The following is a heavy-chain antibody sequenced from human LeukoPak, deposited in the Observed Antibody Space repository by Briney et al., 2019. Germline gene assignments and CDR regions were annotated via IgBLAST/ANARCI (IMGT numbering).Heavy chain of an antibody. V-gene: IGHV1-69*01. D-gene: IGHD6-19*01. CDR1: GGTFSSYA. CDR2: IIPIFGTA. J-gene: IGHJ4*02. CDR3: ARDYSSGWYLGSGLHYFDY. Sequence: ASVKVSCKASGGTFSSYAISWVRQAPGQGLEWMGGIIPIFGTANYAQKFQGRVTITADEPTSTAYMELSSLRSEDTAVYYCARDYSSGWYLGSGLHYFDYWGQGTLVTVSS.